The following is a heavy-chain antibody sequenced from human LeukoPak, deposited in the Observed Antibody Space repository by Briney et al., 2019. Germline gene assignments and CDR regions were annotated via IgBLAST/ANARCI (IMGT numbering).Heavy chain of an antibody. CDR2: IYYSGST. V-gene: IGHV4-59*01. Sequence: SETLSLTCTVSGGSISSYYWSWIRQPPGKGLVWIGYIYYSGSTNYNPSLKSRATISVNTSKTQFSLRLSSVTAADTAMYYCARSSEGLYYYDSSGYPYYYYYMDVWGKGTTVTISS. D-gene: IGHD3-22*01. J-gene: IGHJ6*03. CDR3: ARSSEGLYYYDSSGYPYYYYYMDV. CDR1: GGSISSYY.